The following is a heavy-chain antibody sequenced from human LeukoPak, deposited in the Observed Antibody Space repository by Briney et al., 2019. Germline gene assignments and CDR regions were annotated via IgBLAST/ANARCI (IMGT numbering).Heavy chain of an antibody. V-gene: IGHV3-21*01. D-gene: IGHD6-19*01. Sequence: GGSLRLSCAASGFTFSSYSMNWVRQAPGRGLEWVASISTSSSYIYYADSLKGRFTISRDNAKNSLYLQMNSLRDEDTAVYYCARDSSGWYHWFDPWGQGTLVTVSS. CDR2: ISTSSSYI. J-gene: IGHJ5*02. CDR3: ARDSSGWYHWFDP. CDR1: GFTFSSYS.